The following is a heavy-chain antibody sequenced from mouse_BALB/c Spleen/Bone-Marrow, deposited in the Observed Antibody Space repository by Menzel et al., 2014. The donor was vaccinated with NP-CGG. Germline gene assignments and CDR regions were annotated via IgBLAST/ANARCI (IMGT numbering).Heavy chain of an antibody. Sequence: QVQLQQSGAELVRPGTSVKVSCKASGYAFTDYLMEWLKQRPGQGLEWIGVINPESGSTNYNEKFKDKATLTADKSSSTAYMQLSSLTSDDPAVYFCARYDGYFDYWGQGTILTVSS. D-gene: IGHD2-3*01. CDR2: INPESGST. CDR3: ARYDGYFDY. J-gene: IGHJ2*01. CDR1: GYAFTDYL. V-gene: IGHV1-54*01.